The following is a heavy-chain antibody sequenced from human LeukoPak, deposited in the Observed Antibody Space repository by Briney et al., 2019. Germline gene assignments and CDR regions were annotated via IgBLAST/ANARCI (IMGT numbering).Heavy chain of an antibody. D-gene: IGHD3-22*01. CDR2: ISSSSSYI. J-gene: IGHJ4*02. V-gene: IGHV3-21*01. CDR3: ARGNYYDSSGYPGPFDY. CDR1: GFPFSSYS. Sequence: GGSLRLSCAASGFPFSSYSMNWVRQAPGKGLEWVSSISSSSSYIYYADSVKGRFTISRDNAKNSLYLQMNSLRAEDTAVYYCARGNYYDSSGYPGPFDYWGQGTLVTVSS.